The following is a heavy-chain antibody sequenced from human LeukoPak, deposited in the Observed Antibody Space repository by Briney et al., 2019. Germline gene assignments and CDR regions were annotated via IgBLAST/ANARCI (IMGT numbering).Heavy chain of an antibody. D-gene: IGHD2-15*01. CDR3: ARETRYCSGGSCYSSMDV. J-gene: IGHJ6*02. CDR1: GDSISSDGYS. CDR2: IYHSGST. V-gene: IGHV4-30-2*01. Sequence: SQTLSLTCAVSGDSISSDGYSWSWIRQPPGKGLEWIGYIYHSGSTYYTPSLENRVTISVDRSKNQFSLKLSSVTAADTAVYYCARETRYCSGGSCYSSMDVWGQGTTVTVSS.